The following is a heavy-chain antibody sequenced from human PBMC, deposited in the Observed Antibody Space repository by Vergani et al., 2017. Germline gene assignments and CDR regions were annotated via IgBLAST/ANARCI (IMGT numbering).Heavy chain of an antibody. Sequence: EVQLVQSGAEVKKPGESLTISCKGSGYSFTSYWIGWVRQMPGKGLEWMGIIYPGDSATRYSPSFQVQVPISADNSISTAYLQWCSLKASDTAMYYCARRVTMVRGVISKYDAFDIWGQGTMVTVAS. J-gene: IGHJ3*02. D-gene: IGHD3-10*01. CDR1: GYSFTSYW. V-gene: IGHV5-51*01. CDR3: ARRVTMVRGVISKYDAFDI. CDR2: IYPGDSAT.